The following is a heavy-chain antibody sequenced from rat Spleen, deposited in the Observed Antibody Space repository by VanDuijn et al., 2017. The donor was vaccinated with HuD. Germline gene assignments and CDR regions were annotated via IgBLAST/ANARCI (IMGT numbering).Heavy chain of an antibody. Sequence: QLQESGPGLVKPSQSLSLTCSVTVYSITSSYRWNWIRKFPGNKLEWMGYINGAGSTNYNPSLKTRISITRDTSKNKFFLQVNSVTTEDTATYYCARYRDSYGHVGIFDYWGQGVMVTVSS. CDR1: VYSITSSYR. J-gene: IGHJ2*01. D-gene: IGHD1-12*01. V-gene: IGHV3-3*01. CDR2: INGAGST. CDR3: ARYRDSYGHVGIFDY.